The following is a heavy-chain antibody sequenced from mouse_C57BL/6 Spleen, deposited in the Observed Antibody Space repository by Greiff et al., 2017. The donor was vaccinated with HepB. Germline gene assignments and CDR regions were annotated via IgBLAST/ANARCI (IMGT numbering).Heavy chain of an antibody. CDR2: ISNLAYSI. Sequence: EVQRVESGGGLVQPGGSLKLSRAASGFTFSDYGMAWVRQAPRKGPEWVAFISNLAYSIYYADTVTGRFTISRENAKNTLYLEMSSLRSEDTAMYYCARQTTGGYFDVWGTGTTVTVSS. CDR3: ARQTTGGYFDV. D-gene: IGHD1-1*01. CDR1: GFTFSDYG. J-gene: IGHJ1*03. V-gene: IGHV5-15*01.